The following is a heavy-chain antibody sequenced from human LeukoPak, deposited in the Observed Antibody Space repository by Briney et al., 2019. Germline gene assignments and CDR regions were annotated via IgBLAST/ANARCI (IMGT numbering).Heavy chain of an antibody. D-gene: IGHD6-13*01. Sequence: PSETLSLTCTVSGGSISSYYWSWIRQPPGKGLEWIGYIYYSGSTNYNSSLKSRVTISGDTSKNQVSLKLSSVTAADTAVYYCARDRGIAAAADAFDIWGQGTMVTVSS. J-gene: IGHJ3*02. CDR1: GGSISSYY. CDR2: IYYSGST. V-gene: IGHV4-59*12. CDR3: ARDRGIAAAADAFDI.